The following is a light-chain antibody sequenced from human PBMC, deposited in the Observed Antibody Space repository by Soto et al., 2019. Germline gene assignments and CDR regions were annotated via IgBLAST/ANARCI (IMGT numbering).Light chain of an antibody. Sequence: EIVLTHFPSALSVSPGERAALSCWASYTVGTNLAWYQQKPGQAPRLLIYGASSRATGIPDRFSGSGSGTDFTLTISRLEPEDFAVYYCQQYAGSRTFGQGTKVDNK. CDR1: YTVGTN. CDR2: GAS. J-gene: IGKJ1*01. CDR3: QQYAGSRT. V-gene: IGKV3-20*01.